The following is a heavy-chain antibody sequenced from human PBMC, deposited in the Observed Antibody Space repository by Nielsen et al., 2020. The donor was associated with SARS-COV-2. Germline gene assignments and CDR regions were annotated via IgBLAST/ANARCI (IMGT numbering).Heavy chain of an antibody. J-gene: IGHJ5*02. Sequence: GGSLRLSCAASGFTFDDYAMHWVRQAPGKGLEWVSGISWNSGSIGYADSVKGRFTISRDNTKKLLHLEMTSLRAADTAIYYCVRVGRLPRTYMFDLWGQGTLVTVSS. CDR1: GFTFDDYA. CDR3: VRVGRLPRTYMFDL. V-gene: IGHV3-9*01. CDR2: ISWNSGSI. D-gene: IGHD1-14*01.